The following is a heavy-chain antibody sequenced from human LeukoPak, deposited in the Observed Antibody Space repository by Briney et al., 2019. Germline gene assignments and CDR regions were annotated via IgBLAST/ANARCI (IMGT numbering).Heavy chain of an antibody. V-gene: IGHV1-69*04. CDR1: GGTFSSYA. CDR3: ARAGDTYYYDSSGL. CDR2: IIPILGIA. Sequence: SVKVSCKASGGTFSSYAISWVRQAPGQGLEWMGRIIPILGIANYAQKFQGRVTMTRDTSISTAYMELSRLRSDDTAVYYCARAGDTYYYDSSGLWGQGTLVTVSS. D-gene: IGHD3-22*01. J-gene: IGHJ4*02.